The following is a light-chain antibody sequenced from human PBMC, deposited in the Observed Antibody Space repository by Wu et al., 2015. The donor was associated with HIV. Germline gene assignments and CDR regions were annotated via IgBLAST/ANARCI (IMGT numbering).Light chain of an antibody. CDR1: QTISNS. J-gene: IGKJ2*01. Sequence: DIQMTQSPSSLSASVGDRVSITCRTSQTISNSLNWYQQKPGKAPELLIYAASSLQSGVPSRFSGSGSGTDFTLTISNLQPEDFATYYCQQSYSPPQVTFGQGTKLEIK. CDR2: AAS. CDR3: QQSYSPPQVT. V-gene: IGKV1-39*01.